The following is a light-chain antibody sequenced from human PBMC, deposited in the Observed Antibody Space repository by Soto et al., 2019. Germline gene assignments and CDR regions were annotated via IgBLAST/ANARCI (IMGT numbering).Light chain of an antibody. CDR2: KTS. CDR3: VEAAILPLA. CDR1: QSLAFRDGNIY. Sequence: DIVLTQTPLSLVVTLGQPASISCKSSQSLAFRDGNIYLNWLQQRPGQAPRLLIYKTSNRFSGVQDRVSGNGEGTDCALKICNVEAENVGVFYWVEAAILPLAFGKGTKVEIK. V-gene: IGKV2-24*01. J-gene: IGKJ1*01.